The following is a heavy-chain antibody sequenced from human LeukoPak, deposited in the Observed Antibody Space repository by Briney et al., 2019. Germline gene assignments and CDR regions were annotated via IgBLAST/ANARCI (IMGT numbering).Heavy chain of an antibody. CDR3: ARHFEYSSS. D-gene: IGHD6-6*01. V-gene: IGHV4-38-2*02. CDR1: GYSISSGYY. J-gene: IGHJ5*02. Sequence: SETLSLTCTVSGYSISSGYYWSWIRQPPGKGLEWIGEINHSGSTNYNPSLKSRVTISVDTSKNQFSLKLSSVTAADTAVYYCARHFEYSSSWGQGTLVTVSS. CDR2: INHSGST.